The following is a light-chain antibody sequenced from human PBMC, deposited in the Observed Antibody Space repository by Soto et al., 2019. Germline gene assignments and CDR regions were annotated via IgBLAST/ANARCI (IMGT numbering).Light chain of an antibody. Sequence: DIQMTQSPSTLSASVGDRVTITCRASQSIPSSLAWYQQKSGKAPNLLIYDASILESGVPSRFSGSGSGTEFTLTISSLQSDDFATYYCQHYSSYLFGQGTKLEI. J-gene: IGKJ2*01. CDR1: QSIPSS. V-gene: IGKV1-5*01. CDR3: QHYSSYL. CDR2: DAS.